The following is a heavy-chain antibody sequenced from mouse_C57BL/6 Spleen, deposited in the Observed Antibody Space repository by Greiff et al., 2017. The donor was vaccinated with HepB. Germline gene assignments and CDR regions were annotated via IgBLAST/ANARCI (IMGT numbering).Heavy chain of an antibody. J-gene: IGHJ4*01. Sequence: EVQLQESGPGLVKPSQSLSLTCSVTGYSITSGYYWNWIRQFPGNKLEWMGYISYDGSNNYNPSLKNRISITRDTSKNQFFLKLNSVTTEDTATYYCARGSAMDYWGQRTSVTVSS. CDR1: GYSITSGYY. CDR2: ISYDGSN. CDR3: ARGSAMDY. V-gene: IGHV3-6*01.